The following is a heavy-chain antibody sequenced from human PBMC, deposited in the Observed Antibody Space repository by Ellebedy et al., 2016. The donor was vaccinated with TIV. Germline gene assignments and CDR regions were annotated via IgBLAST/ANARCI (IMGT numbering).Heavy chain of an antibody. CDR3: ARIDSWQLIDD. D-gene: IGHD1-26*01. CDR1: GGSVSSTRYY. CDR2: VYYSGSP. J-gene: IGHJ4*02. V-gene: IGHV4-39*01. Sequence: PSETLSLTCSVSGGSVSSTRYYWAWIRQPPGKGLEYIGSVYYSGSPYYNPSFKSRVTLSADTSKNQFSLNLRTVTAADTAVYYCARIDSWQLIDDWGQGILVTISS.